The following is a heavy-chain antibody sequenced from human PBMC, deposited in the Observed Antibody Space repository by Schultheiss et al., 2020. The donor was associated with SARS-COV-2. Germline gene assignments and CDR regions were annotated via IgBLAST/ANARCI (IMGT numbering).Heavy chain of an antibody. CDR3: AREGYYDSSGYPGAFDI. Sequence: GGSLRLSCAASGFTFSSYAMHWVRQAPGKGLEWVAVISYDGSNKYYADSVKGRFTISRDNSKNTLYLQMNSLRAEDTAVYYCAREGYYDSSGYPGAFDIWGQGTMVTVSS. D-gene: IGHD3-22*01. CDR2: ISYDGSNK. V-gene: IGHV3-30*01. J-gene: IGHJ3*02. CDR1: GFTFSSYA.